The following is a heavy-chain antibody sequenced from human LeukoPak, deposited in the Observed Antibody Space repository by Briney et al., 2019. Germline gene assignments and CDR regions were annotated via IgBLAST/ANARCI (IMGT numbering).Heavy chain of an antibody. CDR1: GFTFSDYY. V-gene: IGHV3-11*01. D-gene: IGHD3-16*01. CDR2: ISSSGSTI. Sequence: GSLRLPCAASGFTFSDYYMGWIRQAPGKGLEWVSYISSSGSTIYYADSVKGRFTISRDNAKNSLYLQMNSLRAEDTAVYYCARDPLFGIVTLDYWGQGTLVTVSS. J-gene: IGHJ4*02. CDR3: ARDPLFGIVTLDY.